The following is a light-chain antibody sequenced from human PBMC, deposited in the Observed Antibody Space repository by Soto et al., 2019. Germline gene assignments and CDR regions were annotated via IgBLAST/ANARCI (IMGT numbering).Light chain of an antibody. Sequence: QSVLTQPPSASGSPGQSVTISCTGTSSDVGGYNYVSWYQQHPGKAPKLMIYAVNKRPSGVPDRFSGSKSGNTASLTVSGLQAEDEADYYCSSYAGSIWVFGGGTKVTVL. V-gene: IGLV2-8*01. CDR1: SSDVGGYNY. CDR2: AVN. CDR3: SSYAGSIWV. J-gene: IGLJ3*02.